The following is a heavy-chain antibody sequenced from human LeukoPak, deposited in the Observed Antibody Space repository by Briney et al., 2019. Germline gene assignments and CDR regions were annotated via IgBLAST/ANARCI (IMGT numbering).Heavy chain of an antibody. CDR3: ARQPYYDILTGYYNDGY. CDR2: IYYSGST. CDR1: GFTVSSNY. Sequence: LRLSCAASGFTVSSNYMSWVRQPPGKGLEWIGSIYYSGSTYYNPSLKSRVTISVDTSKNQFSLKLSSVTAADTAVHYCARQPYYDILTGYYNDGYWGQGTLVTVSS. V-gene: IGHV4-39*01. J-gene: IGHJ4*02. D-gene: IGHD3-9*01.